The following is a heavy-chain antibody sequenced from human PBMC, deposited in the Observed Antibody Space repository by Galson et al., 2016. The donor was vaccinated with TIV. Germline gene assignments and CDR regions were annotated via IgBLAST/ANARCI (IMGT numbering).Heavy chain of an antibody. J-gene: IGHJ6*02. V-gene: IGHV3-33*01. CDR1: GFTFSSYD. Sequence: SLRLSCAASGFTFSSYDMHWVRQAPGKGLQWVAAIWYDGNDKYYADSVKGRFTISRDKSKNTLYLQMNSLRVEDTAVYYCARDRKYYDILTAGNSYYGMDVWGQGTTVTVSS. CDR2: IWYDGNDK. CDR3: ARDRKYYDILTAGNSYYGMDV. D-gene: IGHD3-9*01.